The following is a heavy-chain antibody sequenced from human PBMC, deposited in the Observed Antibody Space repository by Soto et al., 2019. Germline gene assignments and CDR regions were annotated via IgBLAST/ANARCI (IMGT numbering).Heavy chain of an antibody. V-gene: IGHV3-11*03. CDR2: ISSSSSYT. CDR3: ASPQVVGASN. CDR1: GFTFSDYY. J-gene: IGHJ4*02. Sequence: PGGSLRLSCAASGFTFSDYYMSWIRQAPGKGLEWVSYISSSSSYTNYADSVKGRFTISRDNAKNSLYLQMNSLRAEDTAVYYCASPQVVGASNWGQGTLVTASS. D-gene: IGHD1-26*01.